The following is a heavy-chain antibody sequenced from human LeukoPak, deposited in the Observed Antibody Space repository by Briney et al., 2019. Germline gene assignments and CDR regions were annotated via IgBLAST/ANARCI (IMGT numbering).Heavy chain of an antibody. V-gene: IGHV4-39*01. Sequence: SETLSLTCTVSGGSISSSSYYWGWIRQPPGKGLEWIGSIHYGGSTYYNPSLKSRVTISVDTSKNQFSLKVTSVTAADTAVYYCAGPNAAGFTSAFDIWGQGTTVTVSS. CDR1: GGSISSSSYY. CDR2: IHYGGST. J-gene: IGHJ3*02. CDR3: AGPNAAGFTSAFDI. D-gene: IGHD3-16*01.